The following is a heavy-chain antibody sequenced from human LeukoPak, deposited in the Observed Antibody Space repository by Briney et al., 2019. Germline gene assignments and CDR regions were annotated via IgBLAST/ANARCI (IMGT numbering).Heavy chain of an antibody. CDR1: GFTFSSYG. Sequence: GRSLRLSCAASGFTFSSYGMHWVRQAPGRGLEWVAVISYVGSNEYYADSVKGRFTISRDNSKNTVYMQMNSLRVEDTAVYYCAKEDYYGSGSYLGYWGQGTPVTVSS. J-gene: IGHJ4*02. CDR3: AKEDYYGSGSYLGY. D-gene: IGHD3-10*01. V-gene: IGHV3-30*18. CDR2: ISYVGSNE.